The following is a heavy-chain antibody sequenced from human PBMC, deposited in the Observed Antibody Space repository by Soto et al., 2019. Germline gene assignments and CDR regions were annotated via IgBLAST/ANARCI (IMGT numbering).Heavy chain of an antibody. CDR2: TYYNGDT. D-gene: IGHD6-19*01. CDR1: DDSFRGAEYY. J-gene: IGHJ4*02. CDR3: ARGPAYIDGWRTFDL. V-gene: IGHV4-61*08. Sequence: SETLSLTCTVSDDSFRGAEYYWRWIRQPLGKGPEWIGYTYYNGDTKYNPALRSRVTMSEDTSKNQFSLRLSSVTAADTAVYFCARGPAYIDGWRTFDLWGRGILVTVSS.